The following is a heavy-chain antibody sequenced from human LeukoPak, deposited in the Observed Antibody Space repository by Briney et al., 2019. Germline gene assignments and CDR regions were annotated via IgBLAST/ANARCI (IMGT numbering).Heavy chain of an antibody. CDR1: GFTFSRYW. CDR2: IKLDGSEK. Sequence: GGSLRLSCAASGFTFSRYWMTWVRQAPGKGLEWVANIKLDGSEKFYVDSVKGRFTISRDNAKNSLYLQMNSLTAEDTAVYYCARVAEAGFDYWGRGTLVTVSS. D-gene: IGHD6-13*01. CDR3: ARVAEAGFDY. J-gene: IGHJ4*02. V-gene: IGHV3-7*01.